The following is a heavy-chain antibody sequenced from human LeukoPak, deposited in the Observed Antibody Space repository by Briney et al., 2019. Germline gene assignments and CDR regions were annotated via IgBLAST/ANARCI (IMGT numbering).Heavy chain of an antibody. V-gene: IGHV3-21*01. CDR3: AKDRRGAPYFDY. Sequence: GGSLRLSCAASGFTSSSYSMNWVRQAPGKGLEWVSSISTSSSYIYYADSVKGRFTISRDNSKNTLYLQMNSLRAEDTAVYYCAKDRRGAPYFDYWGQGTLVTVSS. J-gene: IGHJ4*02. D-gene: IGHD1-26*01. CDR2: ISTSSSYI. CDR1: GFTSSSYS.